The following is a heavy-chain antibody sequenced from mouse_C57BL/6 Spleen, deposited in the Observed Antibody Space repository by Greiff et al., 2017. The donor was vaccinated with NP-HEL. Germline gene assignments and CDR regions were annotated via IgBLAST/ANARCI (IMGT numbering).Heavy chain of an antibody. D-gene: IGHD1-1*01. CDR3: ARSHSYGSLRDVYYDV. CDR1: GFSLSTSGMG. J-gene: IGHJ1*03. CDR2: IYWDDDK. V-gene: IGHV8-12*01. Sequence: QVTLKESGPGILQSSQTLSLTCSFSGFSLSTSGMGVSWIRQPSGKGLEWLAHIYWDDDKRSNPSLKSRLTLSTDTSRNQVFLKNTRVNTADTDTDDCARSHSYGSLRDVYYDVWGTGTTVTVSS.